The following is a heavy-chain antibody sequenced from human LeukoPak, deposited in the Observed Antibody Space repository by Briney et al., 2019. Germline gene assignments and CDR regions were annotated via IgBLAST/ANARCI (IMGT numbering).Heavy chain of an antibody. J-gene: IGHJ3*02. CDR2: GHHSGTT. CDR1: GASFSSYY. CDR3: ARWGESGDSVVHAFDI. Sequence: PSETLSLTCTVSGASFSSYYWNSMRQSPGNGLEWIGYGHHSGTTNYNPSLESRGTISVDTSKNQFSLKLSSVSAADTAVYYCARWGESGDSVVHAFDIWGRGTMVTVSS. V-gene: IGHV4-59*01. D-gene: IGHD2-21*02.